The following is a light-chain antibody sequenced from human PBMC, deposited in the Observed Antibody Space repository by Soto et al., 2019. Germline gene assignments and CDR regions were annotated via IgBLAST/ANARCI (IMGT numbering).Light chain of an antibody. V-gene: IGLV2-14*01. CDR1: SSDVGGYNY. Sequence: QSALTQPASVSGSPGQSITISCTGTSSDVGGYNYVSWYQQHPGKAPKFMIYDVSNRPSGVSNRFSGSKSGNTASLTISGLQAEDEGEYYCCSYTTSNTRQIVFGTGTKLTVL. CDR3: CSYTTSNTRQIV. J-gene: IGLJ1*01. CDR2: DVS.